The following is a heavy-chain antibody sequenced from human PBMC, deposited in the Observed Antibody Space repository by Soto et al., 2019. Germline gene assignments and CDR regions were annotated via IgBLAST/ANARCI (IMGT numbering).Heavy chain of an antibody. Sequence: GGSLRLSCAASGFTFSSSAMTWVRQAPGKGLEWVSTLSSSGSTTYYADSVKGRFTISRDNSKNTLYLQMNSLRAEDTAVYYCAKNSAANDYWGQGTLVTVSS. CDR1: GFTFSSSA. CDR3: AKNSAANDY. D-gene: IGHD6-13*01. CDR2: LSSSGSTT. V-gene: IGHV3-23*01. J-gene: IGHJ4*02.